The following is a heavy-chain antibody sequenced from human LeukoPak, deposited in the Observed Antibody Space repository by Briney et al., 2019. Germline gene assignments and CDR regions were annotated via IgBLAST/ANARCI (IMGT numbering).Heavy chain of an antibody. J-gene: IGHJ6*03. CDR2: IIPIFGTA. V-gene: IGHV1-69*05. CDR3: ASSTTVTSRYYYYYYYYMDV. CDR1: GGTFSSYA. D-gene: IGHD4-17*01. Sequence: VASVKVSCKASGGTFSSYAISWVRQAPGQGGEWMGGIIPIFGTANYAQKFQGRVTITTDESTSTAYMELSSLGSEDTAVYYCASSTTVTSRYYYYYYYYMDVWGKGTTVTVSS.